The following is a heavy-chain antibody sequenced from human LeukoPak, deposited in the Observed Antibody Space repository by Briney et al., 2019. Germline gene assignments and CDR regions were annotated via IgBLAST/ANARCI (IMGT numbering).Heavy chain of an antibody. J-gene: IGHJ4*02. V-gene: IGHV1-2*02. D-gene: IGHD3-22*01. CDR3: ARDPSSALFDY. CDR1: GYTFTGYY. CDR2: INPSSDGT. Sequence: ASVKVSCKASGYTFTGYYMHWVRQAPGQGLEWMGWINPSSDGTNYAQKFQGRVTMTRDTSISTAYMELSRLRSDDTAVYYCARDPSSALFDYWGQGTLVTVSS.